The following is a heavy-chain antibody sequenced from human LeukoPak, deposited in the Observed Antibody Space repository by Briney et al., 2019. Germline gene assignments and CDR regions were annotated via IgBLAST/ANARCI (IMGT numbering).Heavy chain of an antibody. V-gene: IGHV3-7*04. J-gene: IGHJ4*02. CDR1: GFTFSSYW. CDR2: IKQDGSEK. D-gene: IGHD3-10*01. CDR3: ARDGYASGSHDY. Sequence: PGGSLRLSCAASGFTFSSYWMSWVRQAPGTGLEWVANIKQDGSEKSYVDSVKGRFTISRDNAKSSLYMPMNSLRVEDTAVYYCARDGYASGSHDYWGQGTLVTVSS.